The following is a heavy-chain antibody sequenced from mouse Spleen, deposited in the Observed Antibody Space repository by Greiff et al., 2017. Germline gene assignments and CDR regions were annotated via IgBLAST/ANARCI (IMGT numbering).Heavy chain of an antibody. J-gene: IGHJ4*01. D-gene: IGHD4-1*01. CDR2: INPGSGGT. CDR3: ARETGTGAMDY. CDR1: GYAFTNYL. Sequence: QVQLKQSGAELVRPGTSVKVSCKASGYAFTNYLIEWVKQRPGQGLEWIGVINPGSGGTNYNEKFKGKATLTADKSSSTAYMQLSSLTSDDSAVYFCARETGTGAMDYWGQGTSVTVSS. V-gene: IGHV1-54*01.